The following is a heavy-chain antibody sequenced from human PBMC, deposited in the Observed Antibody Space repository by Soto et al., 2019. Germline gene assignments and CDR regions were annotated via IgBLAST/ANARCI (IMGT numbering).Heavy chain of an antibody. CDR2: ISAYNGNT. J-gene: IGHJ6*02. CDR1: GYTFTSYG. V-gene: IGHV1-18*04. Sequence: ASVKVSCKASGYTFTSYGISWVRQAPGQGLERMGWISAYNGNTNYAQKHQGRVTMTTDTSTSTAYMGLRSLRSDDTAVYYCARDRDSVVVPAAISNYYYGMDVLGPGTTVTVSS. D-gene: IGHD2-2*02. CDR3: ARDRDSVVVPAAISNYYYGMDV.